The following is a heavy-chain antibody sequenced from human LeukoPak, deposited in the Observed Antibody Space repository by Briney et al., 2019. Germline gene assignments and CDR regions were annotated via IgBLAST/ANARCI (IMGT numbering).Heavy chain of an antibody. CDR3: ARHEYSGSYYGLSWFDP. CDR2: IYYSGST. D-gene: IGHD1-26*01. CDR1: GGSISSSGYY. V-gene: IGHV4-39*01. J-gene: IGHJ5*02. Sequence: SETLSLTCTVSGGSISSSGYYWCWIRQPPGKGLEWIASIYYSGSTYYNPSLKSRVTISVDTSKNQLSLKLSSLTAVDTAVYYCARHEYSGSYYGLSWFDPWGQGTLVTVSS.